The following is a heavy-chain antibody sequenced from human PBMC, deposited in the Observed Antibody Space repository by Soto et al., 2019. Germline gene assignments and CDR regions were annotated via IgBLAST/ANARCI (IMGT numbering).Heavy chain of an antibody. D-gene: IGHD5-12*01. CDR2: IFSSGST. CDR3: AREGSYSAYNFAHGIQLWSFDF. CDR1: GGSISTFY. Sequence: PSETLSLTCTVSGGSISTFYWSWVRQPAGKGLEWIGRIFSSGSTSFNPSLESRVAMSVDTSKNHFSLNLSSVTAADMAVYYCAREGSYSAYNFAHGIQLWSFDFFGQGALVTVSS. J-gene: IGHJ4*02. V-gene: IGHV4-4*07.